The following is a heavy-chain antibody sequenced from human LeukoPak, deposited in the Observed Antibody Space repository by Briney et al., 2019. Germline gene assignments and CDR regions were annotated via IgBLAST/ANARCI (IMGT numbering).Heavy chain of an antibody. Sequence: GGSLRLPCTASGFTFGDYAMSWVRQAPGKGLEWVGFIGSKAYGGTTEYAASVKGRFTASRDDSKRIAYLQMNSLKTEDTAVYYCTRDLNGYYYYYMDLWGKGTTVTVSS. J-gene: IGHJ6*03. CDR1: GFTFGDYA. CDR3: TRDLNGYYYYYMDL. CDR2: IGSKAYGGTT. V-gene: IGHV3-49*04. D-gene: IGHD2-8*01.